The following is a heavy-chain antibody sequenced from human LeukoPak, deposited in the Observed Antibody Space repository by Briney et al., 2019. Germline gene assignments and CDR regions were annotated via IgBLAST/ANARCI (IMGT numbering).Heavy chain of an antibody. Sequence: PGGSLRLSCAASGFTFSGYAMSWVPQAPGKGLEWVSAISGSGGSTYYAASVKGRFTISRDNSKNTLYLQMNSLRAEYTAVYYCAKGSVTLDYWGQGTLVTVSS. D-gene: IGHD4-17*01. CDR3: AKGSVTLDY. J-gene: IGHJ4*02. V-gene: IGHV3-23*01. CDR2: ISGSGGST. CDR1: GFTFSGYA.